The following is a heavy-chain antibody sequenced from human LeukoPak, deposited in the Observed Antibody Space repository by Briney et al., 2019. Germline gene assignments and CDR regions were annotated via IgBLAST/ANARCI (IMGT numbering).Heavy chain of an antibody. CDR2: INPDSGTT. V-gene: IGHV1-2*02. D-gene: IGHD6-19*01. Sequence: ASVKVSCKASGYTFTDSFIHWVRQAPGQGLEWMGWINPDSGTTKYAQNFQGRVTMTRDTSISTASMEMRSLKSDDTAVYYCARDLGSSSAWYEFDSWGQGTLVTASS. J-gene: IGHJ4*02. CDR1: GYTFTDSF. CDR3: ARDLGSSSAWYEFDS.